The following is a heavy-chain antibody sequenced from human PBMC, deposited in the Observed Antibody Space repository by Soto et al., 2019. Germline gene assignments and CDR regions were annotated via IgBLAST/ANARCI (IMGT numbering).Heavy chain of an antibody. CDR2: ISGSGGST. J-gene: IGHJ4*02. CDR1: GFTCSNHA. V-gene: IGHV3-23*01. Sequence: GVPMRLSCAASGFTCSNHAMSWVRQAQGKGLEWVSAISGSGGSTYYADSVKGRFTISRDNSKNTLYLQMNSLRAEDTAVYYCATVRALDYWGQGTLVTVSS. CDR3: ATVRALDY.